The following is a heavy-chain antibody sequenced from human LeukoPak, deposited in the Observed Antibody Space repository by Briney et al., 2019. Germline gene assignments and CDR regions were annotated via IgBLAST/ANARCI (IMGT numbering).Heavy chain of an antibody. CDR2: ISSSSSYI. CDR3: ARSSSSWYRDAFDI. Sequence: GGSLRLSCAASGFTFSSYSMNWVRQAPGKGPEWVSSISSSSSYIYYADSVKGRFTISRDNAKNSLYLQMNSLRAEDTAVYYCARSSSSWYRDAFDIWGQGTMVTVSS. V-gene: IGHV3-21*01. CDR1: GFTFSSYS. D-gene: IGHD6-13*01. J-gene: IGHJ3*02.